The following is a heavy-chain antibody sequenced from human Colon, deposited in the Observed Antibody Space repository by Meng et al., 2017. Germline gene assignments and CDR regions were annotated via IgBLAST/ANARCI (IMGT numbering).Heavy chain of an antibody. J-gene: IGHJ4*02. V-gene: IGHV4-34*01. CDR2: INHSGST. CDR3: ARVQMIVVVIDY. Sequence: QVQLQQWGAGLLKPSETLSLTCAVYGGSFSGYYWSWIRQPPGKGLEWIGEINHSGSTYYNPSLKSRVTISVDRSKNQFSLKLSSVTAADTAVYYCARVQMIVVVIDYWGQGTLVTVSS. D-gene: IGHD3-22*01. CDR1: GGSFSGYY.